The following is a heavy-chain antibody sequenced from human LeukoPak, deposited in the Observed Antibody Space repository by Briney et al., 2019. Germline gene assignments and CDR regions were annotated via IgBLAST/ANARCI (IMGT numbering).Heavy chain of an antibody. CDR3: ASGIVGGYYYYMDV. V-gene: IGHV1-2*02. J-gene: IGHJ6*03. CDR2: INPNSGGT. CDR1: GYTFTGYY. D-gene: IGHD1-26*01. Sequence: ASVKVSCKASGYTFTGYYMHWVRQAPGQGLEWMGWINPNSGGTNYAQKFQGRVTMTRDTYISTAYMELSRLRSDDTAVYYCASGIVGGYYYYMDVWGKGTTVTVSS.